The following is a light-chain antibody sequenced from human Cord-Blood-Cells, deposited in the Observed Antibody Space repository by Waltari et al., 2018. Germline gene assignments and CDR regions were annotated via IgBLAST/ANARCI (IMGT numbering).Light chain of an antibody. CDR1: HSDVGDHND. CDR3: SSYTSSSTVV. J-gene: IGLJ2*01. V-gene: IGLV2-14*01. CDR2: DVS. Sequence: QSALTQPASVSGSPGQSTTISCTGTHSDVGDHNDVSWYQQHQGKPPNLMIYDVSNRPSGVSNRFSGSKSGTTASLTISGLQAEDEADYYCSSYTSSSTVVFGGVTKLPVL.